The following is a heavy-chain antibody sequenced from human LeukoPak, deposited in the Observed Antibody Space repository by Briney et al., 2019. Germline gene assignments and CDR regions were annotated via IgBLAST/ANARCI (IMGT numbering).Heavy chain of an antibody. CDR1: GFTFSSYA. J-gene: IGHJ4*02. CDR2: ISYDGSNK. CDR3: ARDSSGWYVTLPRFDY. Sequence: GGSLRLSCAASGFTFSSYAMHWVRQAPGKGLEWVAVISYDGSNKYYADSVKGRFTISRDNSKNTLYLQMNSLRAEDTAVYYCARDSSGWYVTLPRFDYWGQGTLVTVSS. D-gene: IGHD6-19*01. V-gene: IGHV3-30*04.